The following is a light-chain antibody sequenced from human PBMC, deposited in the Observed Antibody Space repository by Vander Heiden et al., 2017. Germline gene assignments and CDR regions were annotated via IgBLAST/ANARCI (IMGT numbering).Light chain of an antibody. CDR3: QQSYSTPDT. J-gene: IGKJ2*01. CDR1: QSISSY. CDR2: AAS. V-gene: IGKV1-39*01. Sequence: IQMTQSPSSLSASVGDRVTITCRASQSISSYLDWYQQKPGKAPKLLIYAASSLQSGVPSMFSGSGSGTDFTLTISSLQPEDFATYYCQQSYSTPDTFGQGTKLEIK.